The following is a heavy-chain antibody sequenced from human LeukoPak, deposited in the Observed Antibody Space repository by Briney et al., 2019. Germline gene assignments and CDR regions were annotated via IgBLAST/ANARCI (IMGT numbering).Heavy chain of an antibody. CDR3: ASGVNDYGDFYFDY. J-gene: IGHJ4*02. D-gene: IGHD4-17*01. V-gene: IGHV1-2*02. CDR2: INPKSGGT. Sequence: GASVKVSCKASGYTFTGYYMHWVRQAPEQGLEWMGWINPKSGGTNYAQKFQGRVTMTRDTSITTAYMELSRLRSDDMAVYYCASGVNDYGDFYFDYWGQGTLVTVSS. CDR1: GYTFTGYY.